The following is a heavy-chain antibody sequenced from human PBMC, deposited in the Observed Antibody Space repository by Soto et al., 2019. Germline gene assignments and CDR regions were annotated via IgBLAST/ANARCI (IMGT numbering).Heavy chain of an antibody. D-gene: IGHD3-22*01. CDR3: ARSPYSSGSYYPIDY. V-gene: IGHV1-46*01. CDR1: GYTFTYYH. CDR2: INPSTGST. J-gene: IGHJ4*02. Sequence: QVQLVQSGAEVKKPGASVKVSCKASGYTFTYYHIHWVRQAPGQGLEWMGIINPSTGSTAYAQKFQGRVTMTRDTSTSTVYMDLSGLNSEDSAVYYCARSPYSSGSYYPIDYWGQGTLVTVSS.